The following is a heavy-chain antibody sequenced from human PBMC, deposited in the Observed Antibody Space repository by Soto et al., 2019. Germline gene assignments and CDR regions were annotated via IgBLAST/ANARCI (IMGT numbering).Heavy chain of an antibody. J-gene: IGHJ6*02. CDR1: GFTFSDYY. D-gene: IGHD3-10*01. V-gene: IGHV3-11*01. CDR3: ARDRITMVRGVIRPYGMDV. CDR2: ISSSGSTI. Sequence: GGSLRLSCAASGFTFSDYYMSWIRQAPGKGLEWVSYISSSGSTIYYADSVRGRFTISRDNAKNSLYLQMNSLRAEDTAVYYCARDRITMVRGVIRPYGMDVWGQGTTVTVSS.